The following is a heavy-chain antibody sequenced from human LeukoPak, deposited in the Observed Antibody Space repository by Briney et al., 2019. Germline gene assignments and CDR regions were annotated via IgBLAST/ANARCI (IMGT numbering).Heavy chain of an antibody. CDR1: GFTLSSYY. CDR3: AQGGSPGALDY. Sequence: GGSLRLSCVASGFTLSSYYMHWVRQVPGKGLVWVSCINGDGSSTKYADSVKGRFTISRDNAKNTLYLQVNSLRAEDTAVYYCAQGGSPGALDYWGRGTLDTVSS. CDR2: INGDGSST. J-gene: IGHJ4*02. D-gene: IGHD2-15*01. V-gene: IGHV3-74*01.